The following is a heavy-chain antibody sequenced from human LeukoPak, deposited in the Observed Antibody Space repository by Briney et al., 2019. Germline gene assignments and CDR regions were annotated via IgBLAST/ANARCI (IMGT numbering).Heavy chain of an antibody. V-gene: IGHV3-15*01. CDR3: TKYQPGTSFRGLDP. Sequence: PGGSLRLSCAASGFTFSNAWMSWVRQAPGKGLEWVGHIKSKTDGGTTDYAVPVKGRFTISRDDSKNTLYLQMNSLKTEDTAVYYCTKYQPGTSFRGLDPWGQGTPVTVSS. CDR1: GFTFSNAW. D-gene: IGHD2-2*01. CDR2: IKSKTDGGTT. J-gene: IGHJ5*02.